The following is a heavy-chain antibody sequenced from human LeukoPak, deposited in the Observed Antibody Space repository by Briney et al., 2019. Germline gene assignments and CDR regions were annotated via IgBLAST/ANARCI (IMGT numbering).Heavy chain of an antibody. CDR2: IYYNGST. V-gene: IGHV4-59*01. D-gene: IGHD2-15*01. Sequence: PSGTLSLTCTVSGGSISYYYWSWIRQSPGKGLEWIGYIYYNGSTNYNPSLKSRVTISVDMSKNQFSLKVTSVTAADTAIYYCARKGGHFDYWGQGTLVTVSS. CDR1: GGSISYYY. J-gene: IGHJ4*02. CDR3: ARKGGHFDY.